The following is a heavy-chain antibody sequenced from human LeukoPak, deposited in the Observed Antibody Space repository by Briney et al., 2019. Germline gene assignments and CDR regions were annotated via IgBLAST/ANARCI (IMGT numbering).Heavy chain of an antibody. CDR1: VFDFNDYT. CDR3: ATGIRERGFDS. Sequence: NPGGSLRLSCVASVFDFNDYTFNWVRQAPGRGLEWVSSISPSGSAIFYAGSVKGRFTISRDNAKNSLYLQMNSLRAEDTALYFCATGIRERGFDSWGQGTLVTVSS. CDR2: ISPSGSAI. V-gene: IGHV3-21*01. D-gene: IGHD1-1*01. J-gene: IGHJ4*02.